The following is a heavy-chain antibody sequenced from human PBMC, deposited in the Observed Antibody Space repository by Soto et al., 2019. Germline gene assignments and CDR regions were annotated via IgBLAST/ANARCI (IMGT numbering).Heavy chain of an antibody. J-gene: IGHJ5*02. CDR1: GGSINSYY. CDR2: IDYSGRT. CDR3: AREIRLVGVTGWFDP. D-gene: IGHD1-26*01. Sequence: QVQLQESGPGLVKVSETLSLTCTVSGGSINSYYWSWIRQPPGKGLEWVADIDYSGRTTYNPSLKSRLTISVDTSKNQLSLKVRSVTAADTAVYYCAREIRLVGVTGWFDPWGQGTLITVSS. V-gene: IGHV4-59*01.